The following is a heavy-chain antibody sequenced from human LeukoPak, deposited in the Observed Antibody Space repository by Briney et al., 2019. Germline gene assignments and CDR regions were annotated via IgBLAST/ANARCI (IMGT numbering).Heavy chain of an antibody. J-gene: IGHJ4*02. Sequence: ASVKVSCKASGYTFTSYGISWVRQAPGQGLEWMGWISAYNGNTNYAQKLQGRVTMTTDTSTSTAYMELRSLRSDDTAVYYCARELVGATGGYYFDYWGQGTLVTVSS. CDR1: GYTFTSYG. D-gene: IGHD1-26*01. V-gene: IGHV1-18*01. CDR2: ISAYNGNT. CDR3: ARELVGATGGYYFDY.